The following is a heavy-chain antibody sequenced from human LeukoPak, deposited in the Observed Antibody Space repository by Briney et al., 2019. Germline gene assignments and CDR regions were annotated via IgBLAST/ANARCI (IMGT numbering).Heavy chain of an antibody. CDR1: GGSISSYY. Sequence: SETLSLTCTVSGGSISSYYWNWIRQPPGKGLEWIGYIYYSGSTNYNPSLKSRVTISLDTSKNQFSLKLSSVTAADTAVYYCARGPAAAGTRGGFDYWGQGTLVTVSS. CDR2: IYYSGST. J-gene: IGHJ4*02. V-gene: IGHV4-59*01. D-gene: IGHD6-13*01. CDR3: ARGPAAAGTRGGFDY.